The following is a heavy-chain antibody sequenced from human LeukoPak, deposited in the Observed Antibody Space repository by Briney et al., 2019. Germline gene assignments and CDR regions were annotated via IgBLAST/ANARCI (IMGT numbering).Heavy chain of an antibody. CDR2: TYYRSKWYN. Sequence: SQTLSLTCAISGDSVSSNSAAWNWIRQSPSRGLEWLGRTYYRSKWYNDYAVSVKSRITINPDTSKNQFSLQLNSMTPEDTAVYYCARVAWHSSGSYYYGMDVWGQGTTVTVSS. J-gene: IGHJ6*02. CDR3: ARVAWHSSGSYYYGMDV. D-gene: IGHD1-26*01. V-gene: IGHV6-1*01. CDR1: GDSVSSNSAA.